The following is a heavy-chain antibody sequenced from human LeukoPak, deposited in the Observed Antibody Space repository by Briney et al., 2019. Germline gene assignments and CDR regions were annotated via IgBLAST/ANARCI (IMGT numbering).Heavy chain of an antibody. CDR3: ARGGYCSSTICYYFNAFDV. CDR2: TSTSGDTI. V-gene: IGHV3-48*03. CDR1: GFTFSSHE. J-gene: IGHJ3*01. D-gene: IGHD2-2*01. Sequence: PGGSLRLPCAASGFTFSSHEMNWVCQAPGKGLEWVSYTSTSGDTIYYADSVKGRFTISRDNAKNSLSLQMNSLRAEDTAVYYCARGGYCSSTICYYFNAFDVWGQGTMVTVSS.